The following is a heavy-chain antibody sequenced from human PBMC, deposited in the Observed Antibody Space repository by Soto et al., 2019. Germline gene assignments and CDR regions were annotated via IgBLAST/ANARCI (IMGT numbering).Heavy chain of an antibody. D-gene: IGHD5-18*01. CDR3: TTAAWLPYLTFY. Sequence: GGSLRLSCAASGFTLSPCELHWVRQPPGKGLKWISYISSSGSTAYYASSVEGRFTISRDNANNSVYLQMNSLRAEDTAFYDGTTAAWLPYLTFYWGQGAQSTV. CDR1: GFTLSPCE. J-gene: IGHJ4*02. V-gene: IGHV3-48*03. CDR2: ISSSGSTA.